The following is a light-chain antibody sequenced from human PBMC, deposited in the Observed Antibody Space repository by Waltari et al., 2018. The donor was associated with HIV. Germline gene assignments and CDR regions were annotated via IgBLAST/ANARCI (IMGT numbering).Light chain of an antibody. V-gene: IGKV1-39*01. CDR2: AAS. CDR3: QQSYGTPRT. CDR1: QIISAY. Sequence: DIQMTQSPSSLSASVGDRVTITCRASQIISAYLNWYQQKPGKAPKLLIYAASTLQSGVPSRFSGSGSGTDFTLTISSLQSEDFATYYCQQSYGTPRTFGQGTKVEIK. J-gene: IGKJ1*01.